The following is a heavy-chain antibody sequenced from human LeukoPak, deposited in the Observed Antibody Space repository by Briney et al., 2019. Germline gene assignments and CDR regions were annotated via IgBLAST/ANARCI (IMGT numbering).Heavy chain of an antibody. Sequence: SGGSLRLSCAASGFTVSSNYMSWVRQAPGKGLEWVSVIYSGGSTYYADSVKGRFTISRDNSKNTLYLQMNSLRAEDTAVYYCARDYAWDSYGLVLDSWGQGALVTVSS. CDR3: ARDYAWDSYGLVLDS. CDR1: GFTVSSNY. V-gene: IGHV3-53*01. J-gene: IGHJ4*02. CDR2: IYSGGST. D-gene: IGHD3-16*02.